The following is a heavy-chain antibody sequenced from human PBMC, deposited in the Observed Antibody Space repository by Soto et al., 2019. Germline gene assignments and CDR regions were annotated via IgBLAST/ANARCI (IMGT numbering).Heavy chain of an antibody. Sequence: SVKVSCKASGGTFSSHSINWVRQAPGQGLEWMGGIITLFGTSNYAQNFQGRVTITADQSTSTAYMELNSLRSDDTAVYYCEREVGYGDFSAALLDWGQGTLVTVSS. CDR2: IITLFGTS. D-gene: IGHD2-21*02. V-gene: IGHV1-69*13. J-gene: IGHJ4*02. CDR1: GGTFSSHS. CDR3: EREVGYGDFSAALLD.